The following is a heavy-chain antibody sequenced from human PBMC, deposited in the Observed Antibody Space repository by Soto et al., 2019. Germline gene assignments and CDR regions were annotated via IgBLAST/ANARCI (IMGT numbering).Heavy chain of an antibody. D-gene: IGHD1-7*01. CDR1: GYTFTSYD. V-gene: IGHV1-8*01. J-gene: IGHJ6*02. CDR2: MNPNSGNT. Sequence: GASVKVSCKASGYTFTSYDINWVRQATGQGLEWMGWMNPNSGNTGYAQKFQGRVTMTRNTSISTAYMELSSLRSEDTAVYYCASSWNYVSTYYYYGMDVWGQGTTVTVSS. CDR3: ASSWNYVSTYYYYGMDV.